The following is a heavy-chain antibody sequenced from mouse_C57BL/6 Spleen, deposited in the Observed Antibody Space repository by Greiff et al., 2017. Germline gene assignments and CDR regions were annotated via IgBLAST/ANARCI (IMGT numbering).Heavy chain of an antibody. CDR1: GYSFTGYY. CDR2: INPSTGGT. Sequence: EVQRVESGPELVKPGASVKISCKASGYSFTGYYMNWVKQSPEKSLEWIGEINPSTGGTTYNQKFKAKATLTVDKSSSTAYMQLKSLTSEDSAVYYCARGGTIYDGYYKDFDVWGTGTTVTVSS. CDR3: ARGGTIYDGYYKDFDV. J-gene: IGHJ1*03. D-gene: IGHD2-3*01. V-gene: IGHV1-42*01.